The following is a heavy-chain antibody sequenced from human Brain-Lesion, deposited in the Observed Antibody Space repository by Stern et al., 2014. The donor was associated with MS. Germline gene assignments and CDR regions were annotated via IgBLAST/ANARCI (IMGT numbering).Heavy chain of an antibody. CDR1: GYIFTGYY. CDR2: INPNTGGT. CDR3: ARDQRGITIFGVVTDYYYLGMDV. Sequence: VQLVESGAEVKKPGASVKVSCKTSGYIFTGYYIHWVRQAPGQGREWMAWINPNTGGTTYAQKFQGRVTMSRDTSISTAYVELSSLTSDDTAVYYCARDQRGITIFGVVTDYYYLGMDVWGQGTTVTVSS. V-gene: IGHV1-2*02. J-gene: IGHJ6*02. D-gene: IGHD3-3*01.